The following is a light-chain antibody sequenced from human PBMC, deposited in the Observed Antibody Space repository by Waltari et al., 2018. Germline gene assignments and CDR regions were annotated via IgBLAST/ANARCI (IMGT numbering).Light chain of an antibody. V-gene: IGKV1-27*01. CDR3: QKYNSVPYT. CDR2: ATS. CDR1: QHISNS. Sequence: IQMTQPRSSLSASVGDRVTITCRASQHISNSLAWYQPKPGNVPNLLISATSTLQSGAPARFSGSGSETEFTLTIGSLQPEDVATYYCQKYNSVPYTFGQGTKLEIK. J-gene: IGKJ2*01.